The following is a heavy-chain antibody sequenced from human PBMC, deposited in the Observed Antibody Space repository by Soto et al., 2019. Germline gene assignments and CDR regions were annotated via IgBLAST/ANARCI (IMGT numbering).Heavy chain of an antibody. CDR2: VNPNSANT. D-gene: IGHD2-2*01. Sequence: KVSCKASGYTFTTYDINWVRQASGQGLEWMGWVNPNSANTGYAQKFRGRVSMTRNTSINTAFMELSSLRSEDTAVYYCVRESSTSTPIWGQGTVVTVSS. J-gene: IGHJ4*03. CDR1: GYTFTTYD. CDR3: VRESSTSTPI. V-gene: IGHV1-8*01.